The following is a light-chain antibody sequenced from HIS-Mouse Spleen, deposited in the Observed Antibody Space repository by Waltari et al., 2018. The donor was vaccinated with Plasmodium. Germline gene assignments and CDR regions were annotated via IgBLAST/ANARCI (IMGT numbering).Light chain of an antibody. CDR3: CSYAGSSTLV. CDR2: EGS. J-gene: IGLJ1*01. Sequence: QSALTQPASVSGSPGQSITISCPGTRSDVGSYNLVSWYQQHPGKAPKLMIYEGSKRPSGVSNRFSGSKSGNTASLTISGLQAEDEADYYCCSYAGSSTLVFGTGTKVTVL. CDR1: RSDVGSYNL. V-gene: IGLV2-23*01.